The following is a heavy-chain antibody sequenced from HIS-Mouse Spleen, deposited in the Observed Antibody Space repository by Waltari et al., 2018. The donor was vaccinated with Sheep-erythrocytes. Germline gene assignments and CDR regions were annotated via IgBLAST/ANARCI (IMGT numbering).Heavy chain of an antibody. Sequence: TASGFTFSSYAMSWVRQAPGKGLGWVSAISGSGGSTYYADSVKGRFTISRDNSKNTLYLQMNSLRAEDTAVYYCAKQTLRRTYFDYWGQGTLVTVSS. CDR2: ISGSGGST. CDR3: AKQTLRRTYFDY. V-gene: IGHV3-23*01. D-gene: IGHD4-17*01. CDR1: GFTFSSYA. J-gene: IGHJ4*02.